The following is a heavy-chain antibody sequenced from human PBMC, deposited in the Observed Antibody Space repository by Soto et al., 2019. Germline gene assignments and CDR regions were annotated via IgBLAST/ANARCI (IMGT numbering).Heavy chain of an antibody. V-gene: IGHV3-11*01. CDR1: GFIFSDYY. J-gene: IGHJ4*02. CDR3: ARRLQWQLRPLDS. D-gene: IGHD6-19*01. CDR2: INTLSSAI. Sequence: QEHLMESGGGLVKPGGSLRLSCAGSGFIFSDYYITWIRRAPGKGLEWVSYINTLSSAIYYADSVKGRFTISRDNAKNSVYLQMNSLRAEDTAVYYCARRLQWQLRPLDSWGRGTLVTVPS.